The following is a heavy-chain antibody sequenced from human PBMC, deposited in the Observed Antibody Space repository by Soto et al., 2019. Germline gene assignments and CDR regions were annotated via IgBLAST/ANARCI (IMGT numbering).Heavy chain of an antibody. CDR1: GFPFSDYY. V-gene: IGHV3-11*06. CDR3: ARDVPEYYGSGSPRFDY. D-gene: IGHD3-10*01. J-gene: IGHJ4*02. Sequence: PGGSLRLSCAASGFPFSDYYMSWIRQAPGKGLEWVSYISSSSSYTNYADSVKGRFTISRDNAKNSLYLQMNSLRAEDTAVYYCARDVPEYYGSGSPRFDYWGQGTLVTVSS. CDR2: ISSSSSYT.